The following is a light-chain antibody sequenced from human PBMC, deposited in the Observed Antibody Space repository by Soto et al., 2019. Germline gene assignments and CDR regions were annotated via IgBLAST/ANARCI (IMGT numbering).Light chain of an antibody. CDR1: QRVSMY. Sequence: EIVLTQSPATLSLSPGERATLSCRASQRVSMYIAWYQQKPGQTPRLLIYDASNKATGIPARFSGSGSGTDFTLTISSLEPEDFAVYYCLQRANWYTFGQGTKLEIK. V-gene: IGKV3-11*01. J-gene: IGKJ2*01. CDR2: DAS. CDR3: LQRANWYT.